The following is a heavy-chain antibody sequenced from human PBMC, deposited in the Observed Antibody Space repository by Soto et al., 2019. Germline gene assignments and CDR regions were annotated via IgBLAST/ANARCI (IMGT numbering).Heavy chain of an antibody. J-gene: IGHJ6*02. Sequence: ASVKVSCKASGYTFTSYDINWVRQATGQGLEWMGWMNPNSGNTGYAQKFQGRVTMTRNTSISTAYMELSSLRSEDTAVYYCARYSLGYYDFWSGYSNYGMDVWGQRTTVTVSS. CDR2: MNPNSGNT. CDR3: ARYSLGYYDFWSGYSNYGMDV. V-gene: IGHV1-8*01. D-gene: IGHD3-3*01. CDR1: GYTFTSYD.